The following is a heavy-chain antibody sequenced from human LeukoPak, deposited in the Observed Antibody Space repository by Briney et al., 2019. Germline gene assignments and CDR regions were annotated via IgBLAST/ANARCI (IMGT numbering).Heavy chain of an antibody. Sequence: VASVKVSCKASGGTFSSYAISWVRQAPGQGLEWMGGIIPIFGTANYAQKFQGRVTITTDESTSTAYMELSSLRSEDTAVYYCARDRNIVVVPAAMSDWGQGTLVTVSS. D-gene: IGHD2-2*01. CDR1: GGTFSSYA. J-gene: IGHJ4*02. CDR3: ARDRNIVVVPAAMSD. CDR2: IIPIFGTA. V-gene: IGHV1-69*05.